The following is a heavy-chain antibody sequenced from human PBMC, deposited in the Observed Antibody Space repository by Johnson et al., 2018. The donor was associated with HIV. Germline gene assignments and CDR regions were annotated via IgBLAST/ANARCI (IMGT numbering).Heavy chain of an antibody. CDR1: GFTFSSYA. CDR3: AKAQGEMSTLWGALDI. Sequence: VQLLESGGGLVQPGGSLRLSCAASGFTFSSYAMSWVRQAPGKGLEWVSAISGSGGSTYYANSVKGRFTISRDKSKNTLYLQMNILRPEDTAVYFCAKAQGEMSTLWGALDIWGQGTMVIVSS. D-gene: IGHD3-10*01. V-gene: IGHV3-23*01. J-gene: IGHJ3*02. CDR2: ISGSGGST.